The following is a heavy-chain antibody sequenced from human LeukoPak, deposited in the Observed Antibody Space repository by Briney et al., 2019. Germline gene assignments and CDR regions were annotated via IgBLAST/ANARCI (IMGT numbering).Heavy chain of an antibody. J-gene: IGHJ4*02. V-gene: IGHV4-30-4*01. Sequence: TPSGTLSLTCTVSGDFISSGNFYWSWIRQPPGKGLEYIGYIYYSGSSYYNPSLKSRVSMSLDTSKSQFSLKLTSVTAADTAVYFCARGGDLSGTYYFDFWGQGTLVTVSS. CDR2: IYYSGSS. CDR1: GDFISSGNFY. D-gene: IGHD2-21*02. CDR3: ARGGDLSGTYYFDF.